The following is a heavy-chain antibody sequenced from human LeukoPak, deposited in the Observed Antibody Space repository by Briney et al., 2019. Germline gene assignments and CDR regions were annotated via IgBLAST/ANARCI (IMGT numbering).Heavy chain of an antibody. V-gene: IGHV4-34*01. Sequence: SETLSLTCAVYGGSFSGYYWSWIRQPPGKGLEWIGEINHSGSTNYNPSLKSRVTISVDTSKNQFSLKLSSVTAADTAVYYCARHGGLGGYCSGGSCYKNWFDPWGQGTLVTVSS. J-gene: IGHJ5*02. CDR2: INHSGST. CDR3: ARHGGLGGYCSGGSCYKNWFDP. CDR1: GGSFSGYY. D-gene: IGHD2-15*01.